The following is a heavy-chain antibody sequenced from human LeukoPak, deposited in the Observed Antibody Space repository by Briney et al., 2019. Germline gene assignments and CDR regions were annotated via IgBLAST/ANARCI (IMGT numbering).Heavy chain of an antibody. CDR2: ISGSGGST. V-gene: IGHV3-23*01. J-gene: IGHJ4*02. CDR3: AKAVDTHYYGSGSNDY. CDR1: GFTFSSYA. D-gene: IGHD3-10*01. Sequence: PGGSLRLSCAASGFTFSSYAMSWVRQAPGKGLEWVSAISGSGGSTYYADSVKGRFTISRDNSKNTLYLQMNSLRAEDTAVYYCAKAVDTHYYGSGSNDYWGQGTLVTVSS.